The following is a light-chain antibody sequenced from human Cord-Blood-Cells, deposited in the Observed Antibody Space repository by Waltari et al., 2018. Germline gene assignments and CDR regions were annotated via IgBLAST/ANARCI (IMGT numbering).Light chain of an antibody. J-gene: IGLJ2*01. CDR1: SSDVGGHNY. V-gene: IGLV2-14*01. CDR2: DVR. CDR3: SSYTSSSTLDVV. Sequence: QSALTQPASVSGSPGQSITISCTGTSSDVGGHNYVSWYQQHPGKAPKLMIYDVRNRPSGVSNRFSGSKSGNTASLTISGLQAEDEADYYCSSYTSSSTLDVVFGGGTKLTVL.